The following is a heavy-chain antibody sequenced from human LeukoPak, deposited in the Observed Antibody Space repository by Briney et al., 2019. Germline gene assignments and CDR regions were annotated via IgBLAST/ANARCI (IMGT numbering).Heavy chain of an antibody. CDR3: AREPGIAAAGRGYFDY. Sequence: ASVKVSCKASGYTFTSYGISWVRQAPGQGLEWMGWISAYNGNTNYAQKLQGRVTMTTDTSTSTAYMELSSLRSEDTAVYYCAREPGIAAAGRGYFDYWGQGTLVTVSS. CDR1: GYTFTSYG. J-gene: IGHJ4*02. CDR2: ISAYNGNT. V-gene: IGHV1-18*01. D-gene: IGHD6-13*01.